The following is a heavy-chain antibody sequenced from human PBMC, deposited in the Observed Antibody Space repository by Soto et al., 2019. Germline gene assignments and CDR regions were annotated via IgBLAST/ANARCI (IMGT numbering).Heavy chain of an antibody. Sequence: GGSLRLSCAASGFTFSSYEMNWVRQAPGKGLEWVSYISSSGSTIYYADSVKGRFTISRDNAKNSLYLQMNSLRAEDTAVYYCASDDDIVVATADTTQGYYYYGMDVWGQGTTVTVPS. CDR1: GFTFSSYE. CDR3: ASDDDIVVATADTTQGYYYYGMDV. V-gene: IGHV3-48*03. J-gene: IGHJ6*02. CDR2: ISSSGSTI. D-gene: IGHD2-2*01.